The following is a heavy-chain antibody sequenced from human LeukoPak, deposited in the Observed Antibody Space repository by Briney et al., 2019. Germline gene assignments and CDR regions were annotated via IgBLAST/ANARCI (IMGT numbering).Heavy chain of an antibody. D-gene: IGHD1-1*01. Sequence: GGSLRLSCEASGFTFSNYWMSWVRQPPGKGLEWVANMRFDGTEMYYVDSVKGRFSISRDNAKNSVSLQMNSLRVEDTAVYYCAREKTTGPYCFDYWGQGILVTVSS. CDR2: MRFDGTEM. J-gene: IGHJ4*02. CDR3: AREKTTGPYCFDY. V-gene: IGHV3-7*03. CDR1: GFTFSNYW.